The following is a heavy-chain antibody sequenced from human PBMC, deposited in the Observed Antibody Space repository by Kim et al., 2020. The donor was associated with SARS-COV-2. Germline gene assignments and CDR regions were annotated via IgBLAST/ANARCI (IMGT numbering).Heavy chain of an antibody. Sequence: ASVKVSCKTSGYTFTNYGISWVRQAPGQGLEWMGWINGYNGITNYAQKFKGRVTMTTDTPTSTAYMELRSLRSDDTAVFYCARDWRDNWFDPWGQGTLVTVSS. CDR3: ARDWRDNWFDP. V-gene: IGHV1-18*04. CDR1: GYTFTNYG. D-gene: IGHD1-1*01. J-gene: IGHJ5*02. CDR2: INGYNGIT.